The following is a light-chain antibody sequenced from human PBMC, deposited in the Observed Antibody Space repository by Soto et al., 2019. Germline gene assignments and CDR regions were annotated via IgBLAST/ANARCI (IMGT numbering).Light chain of an antibody. CDR3: SSYTTSNAPLYV. Sequence: QSALTQPASVSGSPGQSITISCTGTSSDTAGYNYVSWYQQHPGKAPKLMIYEVSNRPSRVSDRFSGSQSGNTASLTISGLHAHDEDNYYCSSYTTSNAPLYVFGTGTKVTVL. CDR2: EVS. J-gene: IGLJ1*01. CDR1: SSDTAGYNY. V-gene: IGLV2-14*01.